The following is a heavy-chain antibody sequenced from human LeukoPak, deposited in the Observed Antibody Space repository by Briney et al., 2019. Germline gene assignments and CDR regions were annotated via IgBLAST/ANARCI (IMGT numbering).Heavy chain of an antibody. J-gene: IGHJ4*02. CDR3: AGGLYDGSGYYLNY. D-gene: IGHD3-22*01. Sequence: SETLSLTCAVSGGSISSSNWWSWVRQPPGKGLEWIGEIYHSGSTNYNPSLKSRVTISVDKSKNQFSLKLSSVTAADTAVYYCAGGLYDGSGYYLNYWGQGTLVTVSS. V-gene: IGHV4-4*02. CDR1: GGSISSSNW. CDR2: IYHSGST.